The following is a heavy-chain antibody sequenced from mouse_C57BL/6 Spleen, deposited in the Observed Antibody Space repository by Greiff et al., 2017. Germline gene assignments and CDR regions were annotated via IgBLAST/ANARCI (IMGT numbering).Heavy chain of an antibody. CDR3: ARWGGLRPWFAY. Sequence: VQLQQPGAELVKPGASVKMSCKASGYTFTSYWITWVKQRPGQGLEWIGDIYPGSGSTNYNEKFKSKATLTVDTSSSTAYMQLSSLTSEDSAVYYCARWGGLRPWFAYWGQGTLVTVSA. CDR2: IYPGSGST. J-gene: IGHJ3*01. CDR1: GYTFTSYW. V-gene: IGHV1-55*01. D-gene: IGHD2-4*01.